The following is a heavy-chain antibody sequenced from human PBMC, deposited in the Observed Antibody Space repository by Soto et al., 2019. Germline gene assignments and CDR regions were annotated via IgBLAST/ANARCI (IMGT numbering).Heavy chain of an antibody. Sequence: GGSLRLSCTASGFTFGDYAMSWVRQAPGKGLEWVGFIRSKAYGGTTEYAASVKGRFTISRDDSKSIAYLQMNSLKTEDTAVYYCTRDDYGLREKSPGDWYFDLWGRGTLVTVSS. CDR1: GFTFGDYA. D-gene: IGHD4-17*01. J-gene: IGHJ2*01. CDR2: IRSKAYGGTT. CDR3: TRDDYGLREKSPGDWYFDL. V-gene: IGHV3-49*04.